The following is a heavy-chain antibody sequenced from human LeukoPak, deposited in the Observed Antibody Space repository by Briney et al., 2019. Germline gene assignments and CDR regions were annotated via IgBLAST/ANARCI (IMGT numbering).Heavy chain of an antibody. CDR1: GYTFTSYD. CDR2: MNPNSGNT. V-gene: IGHV1-8*01. Sequence: GASVKVSCKASGYTFTSYDFNWVRQATGQGLEWMGWMNPNSGNTGYAQKYQGGVTMTRNTSISTAYMELSSLRSEDRAVYYCARRAAAGNWFDPGGQGTLVTVSS. CDR3: ARRAAAGNWFDP. D-gene: IGHD6-13*01. J-gene: IGHJ5*02.